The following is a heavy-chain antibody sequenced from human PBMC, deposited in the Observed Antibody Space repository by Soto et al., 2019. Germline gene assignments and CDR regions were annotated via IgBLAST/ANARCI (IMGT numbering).Heavy chain of an antibody. CDR3: ARGPPNWGFDY. CDR1: EYTFTSYD. J-gene: IGHJ4*02. CDR2: MSANSGDT. D-gene: IGHD7-27*01. V-gene: IGHV1-8*01. Sequence: QEQLVQSGAEVKKPGASVKVSCKASEYTFTSYDINWVRQATGQGLEWMGWMSANSGDTGYAQKFQGRVTMTRDTTITTAYTDLRSLRTEGTAEYYCARGPPNWGFDYWGQGTLVTVSS.